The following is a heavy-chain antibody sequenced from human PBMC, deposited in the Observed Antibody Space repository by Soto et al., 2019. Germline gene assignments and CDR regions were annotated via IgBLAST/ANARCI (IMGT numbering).Heavy chain of an antibody. Sequence: EVQLVESGGGLVQPGGSLRLSCAASGFTFSSYWMHWVRQVPGKGLVWVSRINSDGSSTGYADSVMGRFTISRDNAKNTLYLQMNGLRAEDTAVYYCARDQGYCSGGSCYVAGYWGQGTLVTVSS. V-gene: IGHV3-74*01. CDR2: INSDGSST. CDR3: ARDQGYCSGGSCYVAGY. J-gene: IGHJ4*02. D-gene: IGHD2-15*01. CDR1: GFTFSSYW.